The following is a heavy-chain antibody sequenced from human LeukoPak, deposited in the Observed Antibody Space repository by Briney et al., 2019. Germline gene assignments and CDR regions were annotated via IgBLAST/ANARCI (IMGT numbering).Heavy chain of an antibody. V-gene: IGHV3-30-3*01. Sequence: GGSLRLSCAASGFTFSSYAMHWVRQAPGKGLEWVAVISYDGSNKYYADSVKGRFTISRDNSKNTLYLQMNSLRAEDTAVYYCARGGYQPFYYGMDVWGQGTTVTVSS. CDR3: ARGGYQPFYYGMDV. CDR2: ISYDGSNK. D-gene: IGHD2-2*01. J-gene: IGHJ6*02. CDR1: GFTFSSYA.